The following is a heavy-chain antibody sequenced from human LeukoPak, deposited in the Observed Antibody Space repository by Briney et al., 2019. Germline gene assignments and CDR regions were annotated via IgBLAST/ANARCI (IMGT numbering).Heavy chain of an antibody. CDR1: GFNFNSFA. CDR2: ISGSGDRT. J-gene: IGHJ4*02. CDR3: AKDPTDFDSSGQTYFDY. D-gene: IGHD3-22*01. Sequence: PGGSLRLSCAASGFNFNSFAMSWVRQAPGKGLEWVSTISGSGDRTYYADSVKGRFTISRDNSKNTLVLQLNSLRAEDTAVYYCAKDPTDFDSSGQTYFDYWGQGTLVTVSS. V-gene: IGHV3-23*01.